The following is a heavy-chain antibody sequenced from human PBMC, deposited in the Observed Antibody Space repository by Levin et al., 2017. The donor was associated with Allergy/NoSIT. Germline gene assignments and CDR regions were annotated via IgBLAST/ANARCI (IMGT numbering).Heavy chain of an antibody. V-gene: IGHV3-7*01. D-gene: IGHD2/OR15-2a*01. CDR3: ARHFYEDF. CDR2: IKEDETEI. J-gene: IGHJ4*02. CDR1: GFTFSNYW. Sequence: PGGSLRLSCAASGFTFSNYWMTWVRQAPGKGLEWVANIKEDETEIYYLGSVRGRFTISRDNSKNSLYLQMNSLRAEDTAVYFCARHFYEDFWGQGTLVTVSS.